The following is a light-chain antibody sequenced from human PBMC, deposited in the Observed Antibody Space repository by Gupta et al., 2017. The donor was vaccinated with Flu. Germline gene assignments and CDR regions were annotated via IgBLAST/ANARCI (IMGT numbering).Light chain of an antibody. J-gene: IGLJ2*01. Sequence: SYELTQPPSVSVSLGQTARITCSGDALPKQFGYWYQLKSGQDPVSVIFRDTERSSGIPERFSGYASGTKVTLTITGVQAEDEADDYCQSADSSGAYRVFGGGTKLTVL. CDR2: RDT. CDR3: QSADSSGAYRV. CDR1: ALPKQF. V-gene: IGLV3-25*01.